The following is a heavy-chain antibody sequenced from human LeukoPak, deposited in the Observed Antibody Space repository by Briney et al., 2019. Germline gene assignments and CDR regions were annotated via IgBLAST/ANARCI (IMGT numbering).Heavy chain of an antibody. CDR1: RFTFSNYG. J-gene: IGHJ1*01. CDR3: ARGYCGGDCYGD. CDR2: IDGSSSHI. D-gene: IGHD2-21*02. Sequence: PGGSLRLSCAASRFTFSNYGVNWVRQAPGKGLEWVSSIDGSSSHIYYADSVKGRFTISRDNTKSSLYLQMNSLRAEDMAVYYCARGYCGGDCYGDWGQGTLVTVSS. V-gene: IGHV3-21*01.